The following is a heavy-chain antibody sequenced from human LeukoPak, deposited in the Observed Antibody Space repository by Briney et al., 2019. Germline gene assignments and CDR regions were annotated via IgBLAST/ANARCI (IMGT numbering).Heavy chain of an antibody. CDR1: GGSFSGYY. CDR2: INHSGST. J-gene: IGHJ4*02. CDR3: ARKNYYGSGSYYKGAGNDY. Sequence: SETLSLTCAVYGGSFSGYYWSWIRQPPGKGLEWIGEINHSGSTNYNPSLKSRVTISVDTSKNQFSLKLSSVTAADTAVYYCARKNYYGSGSYYKGAGNDYWGQGTLVTVSS. V-gene: IGHV4-34*01. D-gene: IGHD3-10*01.